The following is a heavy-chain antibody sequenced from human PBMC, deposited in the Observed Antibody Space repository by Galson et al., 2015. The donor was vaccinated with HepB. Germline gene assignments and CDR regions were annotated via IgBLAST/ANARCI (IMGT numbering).Heavy chain of an antibody. CDR3: ARHHCTSTTCRKGFDY. J-gene: IGHJ4*02. CDR1: GDSISNYY. D-gene: IGHD2-2*01. V-gene: IGHV4-59*01. Sequence: ETLSLTCTVSGDSISNYYWSWIRQPPGKGLEWIAYVFYSGSTNYNPSLKSRATISVDSSKTQFSLQLTSVTAADTAMYYCARHHCTSTTCRKGFDYWGPGTLVTVSS. CDR2: VFYSGST.